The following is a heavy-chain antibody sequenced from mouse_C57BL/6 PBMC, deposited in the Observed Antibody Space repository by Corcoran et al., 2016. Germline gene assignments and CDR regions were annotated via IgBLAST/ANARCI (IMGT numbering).Heavy chain of an antibody. CDR2: INPNNGGT. D-gene: IGHD1-1*01. V-gene: IGHV1-18*01. CDR1: GYTFTDYN. Sequence: EVQLQQSGPELVKPGASVKIPCKASGYTFTDYNMDWVKQSHGKSLEWIGDINPNNGGTIYNQKFKGKATLTVDKSSSTAYMELRSLKSEDTAVYYCARKVYGSRGAMDYWGQGTSVTVSS. J-gene: IGHJ4*01. CDR3: ARKVYGSRGAMDY.